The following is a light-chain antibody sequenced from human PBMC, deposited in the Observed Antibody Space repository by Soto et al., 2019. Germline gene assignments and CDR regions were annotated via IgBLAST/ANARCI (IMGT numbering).Light chain of an antibody. CDR2: DAS. CDR3: QQYNDWPT. Sequence: EIVLTQSPATLSLSPGERATLSCRASQSVSTFLAWYQHKPGQAPRLLIYDASNRATGIPDRFRGSGSGTDFTLTISSLRSEDFAIYFCQQYNDWPTFGPGTKVDVK. CDR1: QSVSTF. V-gene: IGKV3-11*01. J-gene: IGKJ3*01.